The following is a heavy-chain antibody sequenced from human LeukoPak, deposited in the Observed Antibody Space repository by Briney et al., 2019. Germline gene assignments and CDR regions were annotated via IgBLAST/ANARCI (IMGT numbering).Heavy chain of an antibody. CDR3: ARQQSHDYYEGNIGAFDI. CDR2: IYPGDSDT. D-gene: IGHD3-22*01. J-gene: IGHJ3*02. V-gene: IGHV5-51*01. Sequence: GESLKISXKGSGYSFTSYWIGWVLQMPGKGLEWMGIIYPGDSDTIYSPSFQGQVTISADKSISTAYLQWSSLKASDTAMYYCARQQSHDYYEGNIGAFDIWGQGTMVTVSS. CDR1: GYSFTSYW.